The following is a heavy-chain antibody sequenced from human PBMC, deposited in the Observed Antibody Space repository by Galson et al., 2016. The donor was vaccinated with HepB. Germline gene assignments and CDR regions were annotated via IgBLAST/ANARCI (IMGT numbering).Heavy chain of an antibody. CDR3: VREVYGGALDY. Sequence: SLRLSCAASGITFTDYGMHWVRQAPGKGLEWVSVFYSSGKTAHADSVEGRFTVSRDTSKNMLYLQMNSLRAEDTAIYYCVREVYGGALDYWGQGTLVSVSS. CDR1: GITFTDYG. V-gene: IGHV3-53*01. CDR2: FYSSGKT. J-gene: IGHJ4*02. D-gene: IGHD4-23*01.